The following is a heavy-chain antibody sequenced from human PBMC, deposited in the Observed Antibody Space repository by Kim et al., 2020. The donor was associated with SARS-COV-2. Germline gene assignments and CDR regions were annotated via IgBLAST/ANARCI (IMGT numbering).Heavy chain of an antibody. CDR1: GGSISSYY. V-gene: IGHV4-4*07. D-gene: IGHD6-13*01. CDR2: IYTSGST. J-gene: IGHJ6*02. Sequence: SETLSLTCTVSGGSISSYYWSWIRQPAGKGLEWIGRIYTSGSTNYNPPLKSRVTMSVDTSTNQFSLKLSSVTAADTAVYYCARDEIAAAPDDYYGMDVWGQGTTVTVSS. CDR3: ARDEIAAAPDDYYGMDV.